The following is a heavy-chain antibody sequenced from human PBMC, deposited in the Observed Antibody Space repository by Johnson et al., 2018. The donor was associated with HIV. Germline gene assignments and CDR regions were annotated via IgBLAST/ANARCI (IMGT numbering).Heavy chain of an antibody. V-gene: IGHV3-30-3*01. CDR2: ISYDGSNK. D-gene: IGHD3-16*01. Sequence: QVQVVESGGGVVQPGRSLRLSCAASGFTFSSYAMHWVRQAPGKGLEWVAVISYDGSNKYYADSVKGRFTISRDNSKKTLYLQMNSLRPEDTAVYYCAREVYAHDAFDIWGQGTMVTVSS. CDR3: AREVYAHDAFDI. CDR1: GFTFSSYA. J-gene: IGHJ3*02.